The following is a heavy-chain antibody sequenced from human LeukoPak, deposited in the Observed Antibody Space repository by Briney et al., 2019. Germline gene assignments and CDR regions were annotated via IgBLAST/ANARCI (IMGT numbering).Heavy chain of an antibody. V-gene: IGHV3-74*01. CDR1: GFTFRSYW. CDR3: ARDRGGSAFDI. D-gene: IGHD3-10*01. J-gene: IGHJ3*02. Sequence: GGSLRLSCAPSGFTFRSYWMHWVRQAPGKGLVCVSRINSDGSSTSYADSVKGRFTISRDNAKNTLYLQMNSLRAEDTAVYHCARDRGGSAFDILGQGTMVTVSS. CDR2: INSDGSST.